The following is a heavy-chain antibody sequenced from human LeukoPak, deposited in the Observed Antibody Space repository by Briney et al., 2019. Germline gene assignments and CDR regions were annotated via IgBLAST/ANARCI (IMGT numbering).Heavy chain of an antibody. CDR2: ISYDGSNK. CDR1: GFTFSSYG. CDR3: AKDAWLSPFSYYFDY. D-gene: IGHD3-22*01. V-gene: IGHV3-30*18. Sequence: GGSLRLSCAASGFTFSSYGMHWVRQAPGKGLEWVAVISYDGSNKYYADSVKGRFTISRDNSKNTLYLQMNSLRAEDTAVYYCAKDAWLSPFSYYFDYWGQGTLVTVSS. J-gene: IGHJ4*02.